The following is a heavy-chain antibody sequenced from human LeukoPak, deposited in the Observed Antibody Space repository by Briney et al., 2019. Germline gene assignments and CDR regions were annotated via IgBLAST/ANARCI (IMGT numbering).Heavy chain of an antibody. CDR3: AKEKFYY. J-gene: IGHJ4*02. V-gene: IGHV3-23*01. D-gene: IGHD1-7*01. CDR2: ISGSGGST. Sequence: TGGSLRLSCTASGFTVSSNYMSWVRQAPGKGLEWVSGISGSGGSTYYADSVKGRFTISRDNSKNTLYLQMNSLRAEDTAIYYCAKEKFYYWGQGTLVTVSS. CDR1: GFTVSSNY.